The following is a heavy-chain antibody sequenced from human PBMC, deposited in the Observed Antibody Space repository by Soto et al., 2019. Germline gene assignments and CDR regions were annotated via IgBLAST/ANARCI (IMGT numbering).Heavy chain of an antibody. D-gene: IGHD3-22*01. CDR1: GGTFSSYA. CDR2: IIPIFGTA. CDR3: ARDRGVMGPGYYDSSGYHGYYFDY. Sequence: QVQLVQSGAEVKKPGSSVKVSCKASGGTFSSYAISWVRQAPGQGLEWMGGIIPIFGTATYAQKFQGRVTITADESTSTAYMELSSLRSEDTAVYYCARDRGVMGPGYYDSSGYHGYYFDYWGQGTLVTVSS. V-gene: IGHV1-69*01. J-gene: IGHJ4*02.